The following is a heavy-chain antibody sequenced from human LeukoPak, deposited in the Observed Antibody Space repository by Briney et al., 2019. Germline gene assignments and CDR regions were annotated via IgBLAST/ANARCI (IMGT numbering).Heavy chain of an antibody. Sequence: SETLSLTCAVSGGSISSSNWWSWVRQPPGKGLEWIGEIYHSGSTNYNPSLKSRVTISVDTSKNQFSLKLSSVTAADTAVYYCARGPKITMIVVVRGYYFDYWGQGTLATVSS. D-gene: IGHD3-22*01. V-gene: IGHV4-4*02. CDR2: IYHSGST. J-gene: IGHJ4*02. CDR1: GGSISSSNW. CDR3: ARGPKITMIVVVRGYYFDY.